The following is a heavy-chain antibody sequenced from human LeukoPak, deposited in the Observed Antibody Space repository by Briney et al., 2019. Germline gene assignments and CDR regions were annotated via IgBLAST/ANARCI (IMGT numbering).Heavy chain of an antibody. CDR3: ARAPISDDYGGNSDDY. CDR1: GYTFTGYY. V-gene: IGHV1-69*04. Sequence: ASVKVSCKASGYTFTGYYMHWVRQAPGQGLEWMGRIIPILGIANYAQKFQGRVTITADKSTSTAYMELSSLRSEDTAVYYCARAPISDDYGGNSDDYWGQGTLVTVSS. CDR2: IIPILGIA. J-gene: IGHJ4*02. D-gene: IGHD4-17*01.